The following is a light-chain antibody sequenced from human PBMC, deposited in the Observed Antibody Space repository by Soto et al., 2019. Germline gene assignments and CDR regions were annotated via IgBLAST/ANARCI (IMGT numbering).Light chain of an antibody. Sequence: EIVLAQSPDTLSLSPGERATLSCRTSQSMSTNYLAWYQQKSGQPPRLLIYGASIGATGIPDRFSGSGSGTDFTLTISRLEPEDFAVYYCHQYDSSPLTFGGGAKVEIK. CDR1: QSMSTNY. V-gene: IGKV3-20*01. J-gene: IGKJ4*01. CDR3: HQYDSSPLT. CDR2: GAS.